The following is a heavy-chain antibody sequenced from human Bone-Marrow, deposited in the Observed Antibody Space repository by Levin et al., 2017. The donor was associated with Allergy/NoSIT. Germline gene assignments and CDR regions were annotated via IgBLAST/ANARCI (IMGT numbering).Heavy chain of an antibody. CDR2: IYYSGST. CDR1: GGSISSSSYY. D-gene: IGHD5-18*01. V-gene: IGHV4-39*01. Sequence: SQTLSLTCTVSGGSISSSSYYWGWIRQPPGKGLEWIGSIYYSGSTYYNPSLKSRVTISVDTSKNQFSLKLSSVTAADTAVYYCAVPYSYGYIFPVHDAFDSWGQGTMVTVSS. J-gene: IGHJ3*02. CDR3: AVPYSYGYIFPVHDAFDS.